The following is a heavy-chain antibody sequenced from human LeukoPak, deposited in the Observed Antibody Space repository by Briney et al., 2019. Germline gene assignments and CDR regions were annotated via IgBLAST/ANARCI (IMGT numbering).Heavy chain of an antibody. CDR1: GGSFSGYY. V-gene: IGHV4-34*01. D-gene: IGHD2-2*02. Sequence: SETLSLTCAVYGGSFSGYYWSWIRQPPGKGLEWIGEINHSGSTNYNPSLKSRVTISVDTSKNQFSLKLSSVTAADTAVYYCALGRKYQLLYGNWFDPWGQGTLVTVSS. J-gene: IGHJ5*02. CDR2: INHSGST. CDR3: ALGRKYQLLYGNWFDP.